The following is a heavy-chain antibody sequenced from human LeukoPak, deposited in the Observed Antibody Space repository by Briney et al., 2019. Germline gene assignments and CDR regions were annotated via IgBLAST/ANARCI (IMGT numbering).Heavy chain of an antibody. CDR1: GYTFTNYA. D-gene: IGHD3-10*01. Sequence: GASVKVSCKASGYTFTNYAMHWVRQAPGQRLEWMGWINAGNDNTKYSQKFQGRVTITRDTSASTVYMELSSLRSEDTAVYYCTRGLLWFGELSPPGYWGQGTLITVSS. J-gene: IGHJ4*02. V-gene: IGHV1-3*01. CDR2: INAGNDNT. CDR3: TRGLLWFGELSPPGY.